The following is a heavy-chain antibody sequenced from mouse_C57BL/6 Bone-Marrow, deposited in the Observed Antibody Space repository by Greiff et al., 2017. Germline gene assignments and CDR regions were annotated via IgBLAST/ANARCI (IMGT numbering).Heavy chain of an antibody. J-gene: IGHJ2*01. Sequence: EVKVVESGGGLVQSGRSLRLSCATSGFTFSDFYMEWVRQAPGKGLEWIAASRNKANDYTTAYSASVTGRFIVSSDTSQSILYLQMNALRAEDTAIYYCARVSSTGTGYYFDYGGQGTTLTVSS. V-gene: IGHV7-1*01. CDR2: SRNKANDYTT. D-gene: IGHD4-1*02. CDR1: GFTFSDFY. CDR3: ARVSSTGTGYYFDY.